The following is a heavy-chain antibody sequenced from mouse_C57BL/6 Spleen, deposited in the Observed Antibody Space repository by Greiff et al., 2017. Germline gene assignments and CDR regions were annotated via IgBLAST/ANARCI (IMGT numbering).Heavy chain of an antibody. Sequence: QVQLQQSGPELVKPGASVTISCKASGYAFSSSWMNWVKQRPGKGLEWIGRIYPGDGDTNYNGKFKGKATLTADKSSSTAYMQLSSLTSEDSAVDVCAREGYGDLHWYFDVWGTGTTVTVSS. CDR2: IYPGDGDT. CDR1: GYAFSSSW. V-gene: IGHV1-82*01. J-gene: IGHJ1*03. D-gene: IGHD2-2*01. CDR3: AREGYGDLHWYFDV.